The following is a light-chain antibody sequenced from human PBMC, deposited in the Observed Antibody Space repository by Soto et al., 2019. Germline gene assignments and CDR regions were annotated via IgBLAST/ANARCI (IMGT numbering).Light chain of an antibody. CDR3: QQYGNSPIT. CDR2: GAS. J-gene: IGKJ5*01. Sequence: ELVLTQSPGTLSLSPGERATLSCRASQSVSSSYLAWYQQKPGQAPRLLISGASSRATGIPDRFSGSGSGTDFTLTISRLEPEDFAIYYCQQYGNSPITFGQGTRLEIK. V-gene: IGKV3-20*01. CDR1: QSVSSSY.